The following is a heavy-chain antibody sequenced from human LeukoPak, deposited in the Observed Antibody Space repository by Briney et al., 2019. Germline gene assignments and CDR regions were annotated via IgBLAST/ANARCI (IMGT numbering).Heavy chain of an antibody. J-gene: IGHJ4*02. Sequence: ASVKVSCKASGYTFTTYGISWVRQAPGQGLEWMGWISAYNGNTNYAQKLQGRVTMTTDTSTSTAYMELRSLRSDDTAVYYCARDLVVPAAYRGSFDYWGQGTLVAVSS. CDR3: ARDLVVPAAYRGSFDY. CDR1: GYTFTTYG. CDR2: ISAYNGNT. V-gene: IGHV1-18*01. D-gene: IGHD2-2*01.